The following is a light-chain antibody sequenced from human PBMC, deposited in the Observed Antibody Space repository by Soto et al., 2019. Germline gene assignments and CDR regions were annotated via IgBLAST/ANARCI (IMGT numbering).Light chain of an antibody. Sequence: QSALTQPASVSGSPGQSITISCTGTSSDLGAYNYVSWYQQHPGKAPKLLIYEVSNRPSGVSNRFSGSKSGNTASLTISGLQAEDEADYCCSSYTSSSTPYVFGTGTKVTVL. V-gene: IGLV2-14*01. CDR1: SSDLGAYNY. CDR3: SSYTSSSTPYV. J-gene: IGLJ1*01. CDR2: EVS.